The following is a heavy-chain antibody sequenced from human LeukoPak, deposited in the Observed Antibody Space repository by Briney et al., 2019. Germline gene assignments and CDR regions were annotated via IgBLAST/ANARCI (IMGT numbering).Heavy chain of an antibody. Sequence: TSSETPSLTCTVSGGSISSSSYYWGWIRQPPGKGLEWIGSIYYSGSTYYNPSLKSRVTISVDTSKNQFSLKLSSVTAADTAVYYCARAYDFWSGYHFTYDYWGQGTLVTVSS. CDR1: GGSISSSSYY. J-gene: IGHJ4*02. V-gene: IGHV4-39*01. D-gene: IGHD3-3*01. CDR2: IYYSGST. CDR3: ARAYDFWSGYHFTYDY.